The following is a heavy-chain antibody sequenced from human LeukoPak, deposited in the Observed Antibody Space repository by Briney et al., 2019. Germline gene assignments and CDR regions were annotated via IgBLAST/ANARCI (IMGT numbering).Heavy chain of an antibody. V-gene: IGHV3-7*02. J-gene: IGHJ4*02. CDR1: GFTFSSYG. Sequence: PGGSLRLSCAASGFTFSSYGKSWVRQAPGKGLEWVANIKQDGSEKYYVDSVKGRFTISRDNAKNSLYLQMNSLRSEDTAWYYGARSRPRGSGWYTLDYWGQGNLVTVS. CDR3: ARSRPRGSGWYTLDY. CDR2: IKQDGSEK. D-gene: IGHD6-19*01.